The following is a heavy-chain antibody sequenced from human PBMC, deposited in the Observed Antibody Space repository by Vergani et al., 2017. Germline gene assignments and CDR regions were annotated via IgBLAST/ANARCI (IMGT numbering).Heavy chain of an antibody. V-gene: IGHV4-38-2*02. CDR3: ARDWGDYDFWSGYYSRNWFDP. CDR2: IYHSGST. Sequence: QVQLQESGPGLVKPSETLSLTCTVSGYSISSGYYWGWIRQPPGKGLEWIGSIYHSGSTYYNPSLKSRVTISVDTSKNPFSLKLSSVTAADTAVYYCARDWGDYDFWSGYYSRNWFDPWGQGTLVTVSS. D-gene: IGHD3-3*01. J-gene: IGHJ5*02. CDR1: GYSISSGYY.